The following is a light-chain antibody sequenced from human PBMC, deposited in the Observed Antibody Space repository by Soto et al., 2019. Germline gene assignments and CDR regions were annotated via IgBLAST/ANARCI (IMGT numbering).Light chain of an antibody. CDR1: SGHSNYA. J-gene: IGLJ2*01. Sequence: QLVLTQPPSASASLGASVKLTCTLSSGHSNYAIAWHQQQSEKGPRYLMKLNSDGSHSKGDGIPDRFSGSSSGAERYLTISSLQSEDEADYYCQTWGSGILVFGGGTKLTVL. CDR3: QTWGSGILV. V-gene: IGLV4-69*01. CDR2: LNSDGSH.